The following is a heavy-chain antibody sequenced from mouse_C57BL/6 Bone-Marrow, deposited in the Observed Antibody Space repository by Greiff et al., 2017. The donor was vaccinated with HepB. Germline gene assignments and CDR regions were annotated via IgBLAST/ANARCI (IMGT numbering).Heavy chain of an antibody. CDR1: GYTFTDYN. J-gene: IGHJ2*01. D-gene: IGHD2-1*01. CDR3: AQELLPYYFDY. CDR2: INPNNGGT. V-gene: IGHV1-22*01. Sequence: EVQLQESGPELVKPGASVKMSCKASGYTFTDYNMHWVKQSHGKSLEWIGYINPNNGGTSYNQKFKGKATLTVNKSSSTAYMELRSLTSEDSAVYYCAQELLPYYFDYWGQGTTLTVSS.